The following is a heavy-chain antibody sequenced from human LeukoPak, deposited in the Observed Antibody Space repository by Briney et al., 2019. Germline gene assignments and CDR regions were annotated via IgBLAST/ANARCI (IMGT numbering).Heavy chain of an antibody. CDR1: GYSISSGYY. J-gene: IGHJ4*02. Sequence: SETLSLTCTVSGYSISSGYYWGWIRQPPGKGLEWIGSIYHSGSTYYNPSLKSRVTISVDTSKNQFSLQLSSVTAADTAVYYCARGGIAARLIDYWGQGTLVTVSS. CDR2: IYHSGST. D-gene: IGHD6-6*01. V-gene: IGHV4-38-2*02. CDR3: ARGGIAARLIDY.